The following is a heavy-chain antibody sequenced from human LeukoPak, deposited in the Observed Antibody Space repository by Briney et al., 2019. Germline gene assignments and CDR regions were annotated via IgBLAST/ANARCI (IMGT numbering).Heavy chain of an antibody. CDR2: INPSGGST. V-gene: IGHV1-46*01. J-gene: IGHJ6*03. CDR1: GYTFTSYY. Sequence: ASVKVSCKASGYTFTSYYMHWVRQAPGQGLEWMGIINPSGGSTSYAQKFQGRVTMTRDMSTSTVYMELSSLRSEDTAVYYCARSLDSGYPLMDVWGKGTTVTVS. D-gene: IGHD5-12*01. CDR3: ARSLDSGYPLMDV.